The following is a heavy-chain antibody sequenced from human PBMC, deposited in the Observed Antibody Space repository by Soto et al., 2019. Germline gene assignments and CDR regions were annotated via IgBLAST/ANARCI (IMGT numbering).Heavy chain of an antibody. CDR1: GLTFSNYG. Sequence: GGSLRLSCAASGLTFSNYGMSWVRQAPGKGLEWVSSISGGDVKTFYADSVKGRFTISRDNSKNTLYLQMNSLRAEDTAVYFCAKREYSSGRRHFDYWGQGTLVTVSS. CDR3: AKREYSSGRRHFDY. CDR2: ISGGDVKT. J-gene: IGHJ4*02. D-gene: IGHD6-19*01. V-gene: IGHV3-23*01.